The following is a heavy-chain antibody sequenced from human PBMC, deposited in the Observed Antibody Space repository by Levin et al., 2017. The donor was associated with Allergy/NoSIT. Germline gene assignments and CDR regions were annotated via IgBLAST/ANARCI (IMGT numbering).Heavy chain of an antibody. CDR1: GFAFHSFA. D-gene: IGHD1-26*01. CDR3: AKQRGAYFDF. CDR2: IGGRGDTT. V-gene: IGHV3-23*01. Sequence: RASVKVSYAASGFAFHSFALSWVRQSPGKALECVSSIGGRGDTTDYADSVKGRFTISRDNTKDKLFLQMKSLRVEDTALYYCAKQRGAYFDFWGQGILVTVSS. J-gene: IGHJ4*02.